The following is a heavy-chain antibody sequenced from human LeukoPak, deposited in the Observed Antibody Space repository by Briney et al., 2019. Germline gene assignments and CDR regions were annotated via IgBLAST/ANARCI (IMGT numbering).Heavy chain of an antibody. CDR2: IYGSGDTT. J-gene: IGHJ4*02. D-gene: IGHD1-20*01. Sequence: GGSLRLSCAASGFTFSTYSMSWVRQAPRKGLEWVSVIYGSGDTTNYADSVKGRFTISRDNSKNMLYLQMHGLRAEDTAVYYCARGYNWSLDSWGQGTLVTVSS. V-gene: IGHV3-23*01. CDR1: GFTFSTYS. CDR3: ARGYNWSLDS.